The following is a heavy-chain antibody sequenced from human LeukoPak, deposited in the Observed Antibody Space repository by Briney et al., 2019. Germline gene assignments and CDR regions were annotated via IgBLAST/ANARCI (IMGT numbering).Heavy chain of an antibody. CDR1: GYTFTGYY. D-gene: IGHD2-15*01. J-gene: IGHJ5*02. CDR3: ARMIEGFCSGGSCYNWFDP. V-gene: IGHV1-2*02. CDR2: INPNSGGT. Sequence: ASVKVSCKASGYTFTGYYMHWVRQAPGQGLEWMGWINPNSGGTNYAQKFQGRVTMTRDTSISTAYMELTRLRSDDTAVYYCARMIEGFCSGGSCYNWFDPWGQGTLVTVSS.